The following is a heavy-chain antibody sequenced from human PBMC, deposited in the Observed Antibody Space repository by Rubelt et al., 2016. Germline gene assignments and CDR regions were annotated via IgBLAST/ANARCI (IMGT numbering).Heavy chain of an antibody. CDR1: GGSITDYN. V-gene: IGHV4-34*01. J-gene: IGHJ5*01. CDR2: VHHSGNS. Sequence: QVQLQQWGAGLLKPSETLSLTCAVYGGSITDYNWSWIRQPPGKGLEWIGEVHHSGNSNYNPSLKSRVTLSVDTSKNQFSRNLSSVTATDTAVYYCARLFLDDLFPHDSWGQGTLVTVSS. D-gene: IGHD3/OR15-3a*01. CDR3: ARLFLDDLFPHDS.